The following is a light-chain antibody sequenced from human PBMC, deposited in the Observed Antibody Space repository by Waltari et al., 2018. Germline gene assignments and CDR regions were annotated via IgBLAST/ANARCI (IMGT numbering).Light chain of an antibody. CDR3: ASWDDRLNGHWV. V-gene: IGLV1-44*01. J-gene: IGLJ3*02. CDR1: YSNLGNNV. Sequence: QSVLTQPPSASGAPGQRVTIPCSGTYSNLGNNVVNWSQQLPGKAPKLLIYRDDQRPSGVPDRFSASKSGSSASLAIGGLQSEDEADYYCASWDDRLNGHWVFGGGTKVTVL. CDR2: RDD.